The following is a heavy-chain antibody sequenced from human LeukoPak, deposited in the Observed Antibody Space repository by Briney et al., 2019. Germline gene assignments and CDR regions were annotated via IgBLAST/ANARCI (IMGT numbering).Heavy chain of an antibody. CDR1: GYSFTSYW. D-gene: IGHD6-19*01. Sequence: GESLKISCESYGYSFTSYWIGWVRQMPGKGLEWMGIIYAGDSDTRYSPSFQGQVTISVDKSISTAYLQWSSLKASDTAMYYCARHIAPGYNSGWYFDYWGQGTLVTVSS. J-gene: IGHJ4*02. V-gene: IGHV5-51*01. CDR2: IYAGDSDT. CDR3: ARHIAPGYNSGWYFDY.